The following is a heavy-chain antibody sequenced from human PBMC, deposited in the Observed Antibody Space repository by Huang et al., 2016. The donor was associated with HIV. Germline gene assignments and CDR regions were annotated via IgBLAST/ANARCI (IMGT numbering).Heavy chain of an antibody. CDR3: ARARGYYDSRVSYYFDY. Sequence: QVQLVQSGAEVKKPGSSVKVSCKASGGTFSSYAISWGRQAPGQGLAWMGRIIHILGTANYAQKCQGRFTIAADESTSTGYMELSSLRSEDAAVYYCARARGYYDSRVSYYFDYWGQGTLVTVSS. CDR2: IIHILGTA. J-gene: IGHJ4*02. D-gene: IGHD3-22*01. CDR1: GGTFSSYA. V-gene: IGHV1-69*13.